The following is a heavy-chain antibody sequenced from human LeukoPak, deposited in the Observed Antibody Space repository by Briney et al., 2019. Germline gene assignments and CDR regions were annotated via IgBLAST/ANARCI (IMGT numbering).Heavy chain of an antibody. CDR3: ARSTGDRSGGTCYSDFDC. D-gene: IGHD2-15*01. CDR1: GFSFSYYA. Sequence: GGSLRLSCAASGFSFSYYAMHWVRQAPGKGLEWVAVISNNGTNKYYADSVKGRFTISRDNSKNTLYLQMNSLRAEDTAVYYCARSTGDRSGGTCYSDFDCWGQGTLVTVSS. V-gene: IGHV3-30*07. J-gene: IGHJ4*02. CDR2: ISNNGTNK.